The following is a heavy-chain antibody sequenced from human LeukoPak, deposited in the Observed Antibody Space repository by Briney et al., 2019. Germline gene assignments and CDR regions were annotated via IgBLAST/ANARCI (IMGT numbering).Heavy chain of an antibody. CDR3: ARIRDGYNDAYDI. V-gene: IGHV1-46*01. CDR2: INPDGGNT. J-gene: IGHJ3*02. CDR1: GYTFTNSY. D-gene: IGHD5-24*01. Sequence: ASVKVSCKASGYTFTNSYIHWVRQAPGLVLEWMGLINPDGGNTNYAQNFQGRVTLTRDTSTSTVYMELSSLRSEDTAIYYCARIRDGYNDAYDIWGQGTVVTVPS.